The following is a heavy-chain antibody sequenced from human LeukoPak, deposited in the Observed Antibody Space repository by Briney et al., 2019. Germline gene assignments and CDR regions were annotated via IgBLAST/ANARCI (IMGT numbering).Heavy chain of an antibody. J-gene: IGHJ4*02. CDR1: GFTCSSSA. CDR2: ISGSGGST. Sequence: QTGGSLRPSGAASGFTCSSSAMNWVRHAPGKWLEWVSAISGSGGSTYYADSAKGRFTISRDNSKNTLYLQMESLRAEDTAVYYCAKDSRSGWYGVGDYWGQGTLVTVSS. D-gene: IGHD6-19*01. CDR3: AKDSRSGWYGVGDY. V-gene: IGHV3-23*01.